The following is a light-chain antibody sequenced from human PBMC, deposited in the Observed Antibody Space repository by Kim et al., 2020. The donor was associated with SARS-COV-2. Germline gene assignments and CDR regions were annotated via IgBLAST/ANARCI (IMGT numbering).Light chain of an antibody. J-gene: IGKJ2*01. CDR2: DAS. CDR3: QQRTNWPMYT. Sequence: EIVLTQSPATLSLSPGERATLSCRASQSVSSYLAWYQQKPGQAPRLLIYDASNRATGIPARFSGSGSGTDFTLTISSLEPKDCAVYYCQQRTNWPMYTFGQGTKL. V-gene: IGKV3-11*01. CDR1: QSVSSY.